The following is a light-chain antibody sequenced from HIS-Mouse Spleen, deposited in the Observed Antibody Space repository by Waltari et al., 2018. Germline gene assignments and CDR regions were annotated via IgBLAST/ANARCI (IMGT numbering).Light chain of an antibody. CDR3: QVWDSSSDPSYV. Sequence: SYVLTQPPSVSVAPGQTARITCGGNNIGSKSVHWYQQNPGQAPVLVVYDDSDRPSGIPARFSGPNDGNTATLTISRVEAGDEADCYCQVWDSSSDPSYVFGTGTKVTVL. J-gene: IGLJ1*01. CDR2: DDS. V-gene: IGLV3-21*02. CDR1: NIGSKS.